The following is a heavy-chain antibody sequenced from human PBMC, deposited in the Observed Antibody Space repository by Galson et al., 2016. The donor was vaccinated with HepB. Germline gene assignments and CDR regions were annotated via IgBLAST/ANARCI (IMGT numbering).Heavy chain of an antibody. J-gene: IGHJ6*02. V-gene: IGHV3-21*01. D-gene: IGHD2-21*02. CDR1: GFTFSSYT. CDR2: ISVSSSYI. Sequence: SLRLSCTGSGFTFSSYTMNWVRQAPGKGLEWVAFISVSSSYIYYVDSVKGRFTISRDDAKNSLYLQMNSLRAEDTAVYYCARRRSFCGGDCSSARYYYGLDVWGQGTTVTVSS. CDR3: ARRRSFCGGDCSSARYYYGLDV.